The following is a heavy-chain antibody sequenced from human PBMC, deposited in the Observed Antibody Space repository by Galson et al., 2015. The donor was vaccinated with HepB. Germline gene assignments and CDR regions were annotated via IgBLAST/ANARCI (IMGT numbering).Heavy chain of an antibody. CDR2: IYYSGST. Sequence: TLSLTCTVSGGSISSGGYYWSWIRQHPGKGLEWIGYIYYSGSTYYNPSLKSRVTISVDTSKNQFSLKLSSVTAADTAVYYCARDVCSSSSCPEGGWFDPWGQGTLVTVSS. V-gene: IGHV4-31*03. D-gene: IGHD2-2*01. CDR3: ARDVCSSSSCPEGGWFDP. CDR1: GGSISSGGYY. J-gene: IGHJ5*02.